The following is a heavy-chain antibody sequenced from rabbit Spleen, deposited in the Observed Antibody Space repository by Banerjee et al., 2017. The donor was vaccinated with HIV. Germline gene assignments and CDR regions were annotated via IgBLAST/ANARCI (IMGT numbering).Heavy chain of an antibody. Sequence: QALEESGGDLVKPGASLTLTCTASGFSFSSHYYMYWVRQAPGKGPEWIGCIYSDSGDTYYASWVKGRFTISKTSSTTVTLQMTSLTAADTATYFCARNYVNAFDPWGPGTLVTVS. D-gene: IGHD1-1*01. J-gene: IGHJ2*01. CDR2: IYSDSGDT. V-gene: IGHV1S40*01. CDR1: GFSFSSHYY. CDR3: ARNYVNAFDP.